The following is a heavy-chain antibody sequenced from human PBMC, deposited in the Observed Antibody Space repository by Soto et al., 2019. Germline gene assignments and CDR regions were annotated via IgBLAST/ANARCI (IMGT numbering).Heavy chain of an antibody. J-gene: IGHJ4*02. Sequence: QVQLVQSGAEVKKPGASVKVSCKASGYTFTSYDINWVRQATGQGREWMGWMNPNSGNTGYAQKFQGRVTMTRKTSISTAYMELSSLRSEGTAVYYCARVIGDYYFWSGYYGWGQGTLVTVSS. CDR3: ARVIGDYYFWSGYYG. CDR1: GYTFTSYD. D-gene: IGHD3-3*01. CDR2: MNPNSGNT. V-gene: IGHV1-8*01.